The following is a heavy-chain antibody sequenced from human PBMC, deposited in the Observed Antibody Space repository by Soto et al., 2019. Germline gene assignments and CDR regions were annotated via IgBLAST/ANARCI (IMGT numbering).Heavy chain of an antibody. D-gene: IGHD2-2*01. J-gene: IGHJ4*02. CDR1: GDAITRGDCT. CDR2: IYRTGNT. Sequence: SAPLSVTRTCSGDAITRGDCTWRWIRQPPWKGLEWLGYIYRTGNTHYSPSLKSRVSISQDRTKNQFSLELASVTAADTAVYYCARGDYQDSLDYWGQGTLVTVS. V-gene: IGHV4-30-2*01. CDR3: ARGDYQDSLDY.